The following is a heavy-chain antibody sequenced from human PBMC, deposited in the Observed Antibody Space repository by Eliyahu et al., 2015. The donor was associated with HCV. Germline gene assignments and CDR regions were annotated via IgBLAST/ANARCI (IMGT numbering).Heavy chain of an antibody. J-gene: IGHJ4*02. CDR1: GDSISNYF. D-gene: IGHD1-26*01. V-gene: IGHV4-59*01. Sequence: QVQLQESGPGLVKPSATLSLTCNVSGDSISNYFWSWIRQPPGKGLEWIGYIFYSGSTTYSPSFKSRVTISLDTSKNQISLVLNSVTAADTAYYYCARAKRSYSHFDYWGQGTLVTVSS. CDR3: ARAKRSYSHFDY. CDR2: IFYSGST.